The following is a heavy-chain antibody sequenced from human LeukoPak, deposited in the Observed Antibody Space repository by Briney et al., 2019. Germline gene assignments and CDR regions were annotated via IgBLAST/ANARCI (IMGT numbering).Heavy chain of an antibody. CDR1: GYSFSTNM. Sequence: GGSLRLSCVVSGYSFSTNMMTWARQAPGKGLEWVATILPAGKESYRVDSVKGRFVISRDNAKNSLFLQMNSLRGDDTAVYYCMSAHGYWGQGTLVTVSS. V-gene: IGHV3-7*01. J-gene: IGHJ4*02. CDR2: ILPAGKES. CDR3: MSAHGY.